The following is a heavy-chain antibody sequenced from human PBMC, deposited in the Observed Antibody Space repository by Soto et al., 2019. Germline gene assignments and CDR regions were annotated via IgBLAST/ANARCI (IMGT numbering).Heavy chain of an antibody. V-gene: IGHV1-69*13. CDR1: GGTFSSYA. CDR2: IIPIFGTA. J-gene: IGHJ6*02. Sequence: ASVKVSCKASGGTFSSYAISWVRQAPGQGLEWMGGIIPIFGTANYAQKFQGRVTITADESTSTAYMELSSLRSEDTAVYYCASTGSNYYYYYYGMDVWGQGTTVTVSS. D-gene: IGHD4-4*01. CDR3: ASTGSNYYYYYYGMDV.